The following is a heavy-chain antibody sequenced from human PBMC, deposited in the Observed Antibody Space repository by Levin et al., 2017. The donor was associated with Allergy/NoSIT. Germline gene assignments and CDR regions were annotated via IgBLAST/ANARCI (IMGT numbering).Heavy chain of an antibody. J-gene: IGHJ4*02. CDR2: ISSSSSTI. V-gene: IGHV3-48*02. D-gene: IGHD5-12*01. Sequence: LSLTCAASGFTFSGYSMNWVRPAPGKGLEWVSYISSSSSTIYYVDSVKGRFTISRDNAKSSLYLQMNSLRDEDTAVYYCARDRGGYSGYDSFDYWGQGTLVTVSS. CDR1: GFTFSGYS. CDR3: ARDRGGYSGYDSFDY.